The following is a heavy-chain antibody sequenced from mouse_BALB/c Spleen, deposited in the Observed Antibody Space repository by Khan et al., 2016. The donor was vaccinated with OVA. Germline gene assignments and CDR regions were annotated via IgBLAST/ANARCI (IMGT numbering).Heavy chain of an antibody. Sequence: QMQLEESGPELVKPGASVKMSCKASGYTFTDYVINWVKQSTGQGLEWIGEIYPGSGRTNYNEKFKGKATLTADKSSNTAYMQLSSLTSEDSAVYFCARPSYDYGSNSYWFFAVWGAGSTVTVSS. CDR3: ARPSYDYGSNSYWFFAV. D-gene: IGHD1-1*01. CDR1: GYTFTDYV. CDR2: IYPGSGRT. V-gene: IGHV1-77*01. J-gene: IGHJ1*01.